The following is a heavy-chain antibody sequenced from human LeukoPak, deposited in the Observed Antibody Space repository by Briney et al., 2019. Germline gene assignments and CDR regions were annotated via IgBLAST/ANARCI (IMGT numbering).Heavy chain of an antibody. Sequence: YPSETLSLTCNVSGGSITSNTYFWGWIRQPPGKGLEWIGYIYYSGSTYYNPSLKSRVTISVDTSKNQFSLKLSSVTAADTAVYYCARDSRYSGYDYYYYMDVWGKGTTVTVSS. V-gene: IGHV4-39*07. J-gene: IGHJ6*03. CDR1: GGSITSNTYF. D-gene: IGHD5-12*01. CDR3: ARDSRYSGYDYYYYMDV. CDR2: IYYSGST.